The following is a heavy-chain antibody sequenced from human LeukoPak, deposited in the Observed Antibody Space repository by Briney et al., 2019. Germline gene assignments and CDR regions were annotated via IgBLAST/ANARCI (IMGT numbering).Heavy chain of an antibody. CDR2: ISWNGGSI. CDR1: GFTFDDYA. D-gene: IGHD3-22*01. J-gene: IGHJ4*02. CDR3: AKSYYYDSSGYYYPDTHFDY. Sequence: PGGSLRPSCAASGFTFDDYAMHWVRRAPGEGLEWVSGISWNGGSIGYADSAKGRFTISRDNAKNSLYLQMNSLRAEDTALYYCAKSYYYDSSGYYYPDTHFDYWGQGTLVTVSS. V-gene: IGHV3-9*01.